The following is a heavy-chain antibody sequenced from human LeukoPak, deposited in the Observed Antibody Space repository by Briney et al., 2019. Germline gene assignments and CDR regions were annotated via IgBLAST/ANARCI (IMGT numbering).Heavy chain of an antibody. CDR1: GYTFTSYA. V-gene: IGHV7-4-1*02. D-gene: IGHD5-18*01. CDR3: ARNTAMVMVPSYWFDP. J-gene: IGHJ5*02. CDR2: INTNTGNP. Sequence: GASVKVSCKASGYTFTSYAMNWVRQAPGQGLEWMGWINTNTGNPTYAQGFTGRFVFSLDTSVSTAYLQISSLKAEDTAVYYCARNTAMVMVPSYWFDPWGQGTLVTVSS.